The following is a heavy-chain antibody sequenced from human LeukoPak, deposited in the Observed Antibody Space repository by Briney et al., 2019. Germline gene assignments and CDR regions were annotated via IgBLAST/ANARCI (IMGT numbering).Heavy chain of an antibody. CDR3: ARLDGYNLYYYGMDV. V-gene: IGHV1-46*01. CDR1: GYAFTSYH. D-gene: IGHD5-24*01. J-gene: IGHJ6*02. CDR2: IIPSSGST. Sequence: ASVKVSCKASGYAFTSYHIHWMRQAPGQGLGWMGIIIPSSGSTTYAQKFQGGVTISVDTSKNQFSLKLSSVTAADTAVYYCARLDGYNLYYYGMDVWGQGTTVTVSS.